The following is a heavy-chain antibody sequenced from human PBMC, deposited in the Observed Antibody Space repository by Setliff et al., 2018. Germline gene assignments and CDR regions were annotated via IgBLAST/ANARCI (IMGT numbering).Heavy chain of an antibody. D-gene: IGHD2-21*02. J-gene: IGHJ6*03. V-gene: IGHV1-69*05. Sequence: ASVKVSCKSSGGAFSNYGITWVRQAPGQGLEWMGGIIPIFGTTTYAQKFQGRVTITTDESTSTGYMELSSLRFEDTAVYYCARESVVVVTTTNYYYYMDVWG. CDR1: GGAFSNYG. CDR3: ARESVVVVTTTNYYYYMDV. CDR2: IIPIFGTT.